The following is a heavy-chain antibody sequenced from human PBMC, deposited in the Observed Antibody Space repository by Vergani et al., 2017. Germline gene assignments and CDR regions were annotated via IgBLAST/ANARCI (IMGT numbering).Heavy chain of an antibody. Sequence: QVQLVQSGAEVKKPGSSVKVSCKASGGTFSTYAFSWVRQAPGQGLEWMGGIIPIYGTANYAQKFQGRVTIIADESTSTAYMELSSLRSEDTAVYYCARAEAAAGIVGAFDIWGQGTMVTVSS. CDR3: ARAEAAAGIVGAFDI. D-gene: IGHD6-13*01. V-gene: IGHV1-69*01. J-gene: IGHJ3*02. CDR2: IIPIYGTA. CDR1: GGTFSTYA.